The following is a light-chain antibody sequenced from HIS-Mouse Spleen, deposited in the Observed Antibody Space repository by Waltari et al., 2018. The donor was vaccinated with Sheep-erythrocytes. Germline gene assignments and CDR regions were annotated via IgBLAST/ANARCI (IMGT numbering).Light chain of an antibody. CDR1: SSDVGSYNL. Sequence: QSALTQPASVSGSPGQSITISCTGTSSDVGSYNLVSWYQQHPGKAPKLMIYEGSKRPSGVSNRFSGSQSGNTASLTISGLQAEDEADYYCCSYAGSSTPWVFGVGTKLTVL. J-gene: IGLJ3*02. V-gene: IGLV2-23*01. CDR2: EGS. CDR3: CSYAGSSTPWV.